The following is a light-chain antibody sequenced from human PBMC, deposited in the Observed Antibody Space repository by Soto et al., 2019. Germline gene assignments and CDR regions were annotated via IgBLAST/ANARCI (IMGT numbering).Light chain of an antibody. CDR1: QDIGNY. CDR3: QQHDSLPLT. V-gene: IGKV1-33*01. Sequence: DIQMPQSPSTLSASVGDSVTVTCRASQDIGNYLCWYQQKLGKAHKLLIYDASYLEAGVPSRFSGSGSGTDFTFTISSLQPEEFATYYCQQHDSLPLTFGGGTKVDIK. J-gene: IGKJ4*01. CDR2: DAS.